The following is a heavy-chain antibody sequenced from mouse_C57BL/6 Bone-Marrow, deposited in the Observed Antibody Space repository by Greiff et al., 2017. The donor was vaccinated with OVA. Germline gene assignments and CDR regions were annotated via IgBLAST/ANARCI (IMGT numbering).Heavy chain of an antibody. V-gene: IGHV3-6*01. CDR3: ARDLGYDYAWFAY. Sequence: EVQRVESGPGLVKPSQSLSLTCSVTGYSITSGYYWNWIRQFPGNKLEWMGYISYDGSNNYNPSLKNRISITRDTSKNQFFLKLNSVTTEDTATYYCARDLGYDYAWFAYWGQGTLVTVSA. CDR2: ISYDGSN. D-gene: IGHD2-4*01. J-gene: IGHJ3*01. CDR1: GYSITSGYY.